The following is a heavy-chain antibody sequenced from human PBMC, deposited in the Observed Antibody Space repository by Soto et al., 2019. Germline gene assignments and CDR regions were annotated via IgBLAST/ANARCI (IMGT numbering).Heavy chain of an antibody. CDR2: IYSGGST. CDR3: AREGGSSSWNWFDP. V-gene: IGHV3-53*02. D-gene: IGHD6-13*01. J-gene: IGHJ5*02. Sequence: EVQLVETGGGLIQPGGSLGLSCAASGFTVSSNYMSWVRQAPGKGLEWVSVIYSGGSTYYADSVKGRFTISRDNSKNTLYLQMNSLRAEDTAVYYCAREGGSSSWNWFDPWGQGTLVTVSS. CDR1: GFTVSSNY.